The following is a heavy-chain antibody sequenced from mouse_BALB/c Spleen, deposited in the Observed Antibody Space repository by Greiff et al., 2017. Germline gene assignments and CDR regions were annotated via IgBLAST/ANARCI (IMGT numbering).Heavy chain of an antibody. CDR2: ISSGGGST. J-gene: IGHJ2*01. Sequence: EVQGVESGGGLVKPGGSLKLSCAASGFAFSSYDMSWVRQTPEKRLEWVAYISSGGGSTYYPDTVKGRFTISRDNAKNTLYLQMSSLKSEDTAMYYCARGLNYDYGDYWGQGTTLTVAS. CDR1: GFAFSSYD. D-gene: IGHD2-4*01. CDR3: ARGLNYDYGDY. V-gene: IGHV5-12-1*01.